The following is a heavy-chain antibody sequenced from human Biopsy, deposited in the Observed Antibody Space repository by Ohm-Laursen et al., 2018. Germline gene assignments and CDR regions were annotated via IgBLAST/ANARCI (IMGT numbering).Heavy chain of an antibody. D-gene: IGHD3-22*01. CDR2: IYHTGIT. CDR1: DGSISNIINY. Sequence: GTLPLTCTVTDGSISNIINYWGWIRQPLGKGLEWLGRIYHTGITDYNPSLKSPVPISVDTSNNQFSLKLSSLTAADTAVYYCARDYDTSGYYYVSWGQGTLVTVSS. CDR3: ARDYDTSGYYYVS. J-gene: IGHJ5*02. V-gene: IGHV4-39*01.